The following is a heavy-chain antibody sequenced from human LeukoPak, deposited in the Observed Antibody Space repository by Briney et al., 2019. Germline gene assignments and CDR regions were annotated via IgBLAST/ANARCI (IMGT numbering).Heavy chain of an antibody. J-gene: IGHJ4*02. CDR2: IDPSDSET. CDR3: ARQTAMGRSGDY. CDR1: GDSFTSYW. D-gene: IGHD7-27*01. V-gene: IGHV5-51*01. Sequence: AASLQISCKASGDSFTSYWIGCVRRLPGKGLQWMGIIDPSDSETRYTPSFQGQVTISVDKSLTTAYLQWNSLKASDTAMYYCARQTAMGRSGDYWGQGTLVTVSS.